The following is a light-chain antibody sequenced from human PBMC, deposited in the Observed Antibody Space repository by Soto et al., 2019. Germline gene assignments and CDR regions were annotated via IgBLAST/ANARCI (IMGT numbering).Light chain of an antibody. CDR1: QSISNW. J-gene: IGKJ1*01. CDR3: QQYVSYSRT. Sequence: DIQMTQSPSTLSASVGDRVTITCRASQSISNWLAWYQQKPWKAPKLLIYKATSLEGGVPSRFSGSGSGTEFTLTISCLQPEDFATYYCQQYVSYSRTFGQGTKAEIK. CDR2: KAT. V-gene: IGKV1-5*03.